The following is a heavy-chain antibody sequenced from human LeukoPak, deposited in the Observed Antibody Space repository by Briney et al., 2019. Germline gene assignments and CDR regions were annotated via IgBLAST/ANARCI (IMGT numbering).Heavy chain of an antibody. CDR3: ARGRGYYYYYMDV. V-gene: IGHV1-8*03. CDR1: GGTFSSYT. J-gene: IGHJ6*03. Sequence: GASVKVSCKASGGTFSSYTINWVRQATGQGLEWMGWMNPNSGNTGYAQKFQGRVTITRNTSISTAYMELSSLRSEDTAVYCCARGRGYYYYYMDVWGKGTTVTVSS. CDR2: MNPNSGNT.